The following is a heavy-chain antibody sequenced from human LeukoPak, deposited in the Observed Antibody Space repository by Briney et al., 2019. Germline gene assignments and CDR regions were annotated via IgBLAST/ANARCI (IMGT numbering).Heavy chain of an antibody. J-gene: IGHJ4*02. CDR3: ARTYYYASIPSYFDY. CDR1: GYTFTTYW. D-gene: IGHD3-10*01. CDR2: IYPGDSDT. V-gene: IGHV5-51*01. Sequence: GESLKISCKGSGYTFTTYWISWVRQMPGKGLEWMGIIYPGDSDTRYTPSFQGQVTISADKSISTAYLQWSTLKASDTAMYYCARTYYYASIPSYFDYWGQGTLVTVSS.